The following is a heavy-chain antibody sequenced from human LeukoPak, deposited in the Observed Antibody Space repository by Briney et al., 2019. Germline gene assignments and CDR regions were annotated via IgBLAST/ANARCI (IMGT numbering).Heavy chain of an antibody. J-gene: IGHJ4*02. CDR3: ARGAQVGATDDY. CDR1: GYTFTGYY. V-gene: IGHV1-2*02. CDR2: INPNSGGT. D-gene: IGHD1-26*01. Sequence: GASVKVSCKASGYTFTGYYMHWVRQAPGQGLEWMGWINPNSGGTNYAQKFQGRVTMTRDTAITTAYMELSRLRSDDTAVYYCARGAQVGATDDYWGQGTLVTVSS.